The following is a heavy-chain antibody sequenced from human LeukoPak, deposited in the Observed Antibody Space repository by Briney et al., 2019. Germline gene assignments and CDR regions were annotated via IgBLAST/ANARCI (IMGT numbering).Heavy chain of an antibody. CDR3: AKDGTVTFDY. J-gene: IGHJ4*02. V-gene: IGHV3-23*01. D-gene: IGHD1-26*01. Sequence: GGSLRLSCAASGFTFSSYAMSWVRQAPGKGLEWVPAISGSGGSTYYADSVKGRFTVSRDNSKNTLYLQMNSLRAEDTAVYYCAKDGTVTFDYWGQGTLVTVSS. CDR2: ISGSGGST. CDR1: GFTFSSYA.